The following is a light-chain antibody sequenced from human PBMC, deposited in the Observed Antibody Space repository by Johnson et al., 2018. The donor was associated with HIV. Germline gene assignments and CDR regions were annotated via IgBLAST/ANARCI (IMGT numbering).Light chain of an antibody. Sequence: QSVLTQPPSVSAAPGQKVTISCSGSSSNIGNNYVSWYQQLPGTAPKLLIYENNKRPSGIPDRFSASKSGTSATLVITGLQTGDEADYYCGAWDSSLSAHYGFGTGTKVTVL. CDR2: ENN. J-gene: IGLJ1*01. V-gene: IGLV1-51*02. CDR1: SSNIGNNY. CDR3: GAWDSSLSAHYG.